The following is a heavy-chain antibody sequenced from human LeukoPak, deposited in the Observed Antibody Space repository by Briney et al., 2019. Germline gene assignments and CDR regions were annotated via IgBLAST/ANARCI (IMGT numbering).Heavy chain of an antibody. CDR1: GDSISSYH. V-gene: IGHV4-59*01. CDR3: ARVGRGDHTWGGYYRDH. Sequence: SETLSLTCTVSGDSISSYHWSWIRQSPGKGLEWIGYISYSGSTTYNPSLKSRVTMSLDTSKNQFSLKLSSVTAADTAVYYCARVGRGDHTWGGYYRDHWGQGTLVTVSS. D-gene: IGHD3-16*01. CDR2: ISYSGST. J-gene: IGHJ4*02.